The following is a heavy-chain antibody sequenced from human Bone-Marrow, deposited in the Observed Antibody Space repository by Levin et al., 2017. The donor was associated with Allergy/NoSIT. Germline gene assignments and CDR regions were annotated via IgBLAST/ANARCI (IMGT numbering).Heavy chain of an antibody. J-gene: IGHJ4*02. CDR1: GFTFSNAW. CDR2: IKSKTDGGTT. Sequence: GESLKISCAASGFTFSNAWMSWVRQAPGKGLEWVGRIKSKTDGGTTDYAAPVKGRFTISRDDSKNTLYLQMNSLKTEDTAVYYCTTDTRVVVIGVNYWGQGTLVTVSS. V-gene: IGHV3-15*01. CDR3: TTDTRVVVIGVNY. D-gene: IGHD3-22*01.